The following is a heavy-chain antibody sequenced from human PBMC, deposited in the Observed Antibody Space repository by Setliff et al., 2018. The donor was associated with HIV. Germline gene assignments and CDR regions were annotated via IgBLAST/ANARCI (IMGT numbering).Heavy chain of an antibody. V-gene: IGHV4-28*01. J-gene: IGHJ2*01. CDR2: IYYSGST. CDR1: GGSISTSNW. Sequence: SETLSLTCTVSGGSISTSNWWGWIRQTPGKGLEWIGYIYYSGSTNYNPSLKSRVTISVDTSKNQFSLKLSSVTAADTAVYYCARMGIVVVVAAPNWYFDLWGRGTLVTVSS. D-gene: IGHD2-15*01. CDR3: ARMGIVVVVAAPNWYFDL.